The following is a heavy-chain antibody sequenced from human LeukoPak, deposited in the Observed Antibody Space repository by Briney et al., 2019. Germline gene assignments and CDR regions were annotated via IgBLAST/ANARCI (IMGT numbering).Heavy chain of an antibody. CDR1: GFTFSCYA. D-gene: IGHD4-17*01. V-gene: IGHV3-30*02. J-gene: IGHJ6*03. Sequence: GGSLRLSCAASGFTFSCYAMLWVRQAPGKGLEWVAFIQYDGRNKCCAVSVKGRFTVSRDNSKNTLYLQMSSLRVEDTAIYYCAKDKNDSGDYSSMDVWGKGTTVTVSS. CDR3: AKDKNDSGDYSSMDV. CDR2: IQYDGRNK.